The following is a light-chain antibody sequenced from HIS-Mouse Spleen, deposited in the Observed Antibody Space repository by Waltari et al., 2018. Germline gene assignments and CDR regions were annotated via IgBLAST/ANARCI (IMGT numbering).Light chain of an antibody. Sequence: SYELTQPPSVSVSPGQTARITCSGDALPKTYAYWYQQKSGQAPVLVIYEDSKRPSGIPEGVSGSSSGTMATLTIRGAQVEDEADYYCYSTDSSGNHRVFGGGTKLTVL. J-gene: IGLJ2*01. CDR3: YSTDSSGNHRV. CDR2: EDS. CDR1: ALPKTY. V-gene: IGLV3-10*01.